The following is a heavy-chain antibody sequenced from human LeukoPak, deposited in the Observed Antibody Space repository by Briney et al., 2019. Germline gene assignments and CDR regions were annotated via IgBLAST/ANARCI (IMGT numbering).Heavy chain of an antibody. CDR1: GYTFTTFD. V-gene: IGHV1-69*13. CDR2: IIPIFGTA. CDR3: ARVMSEGYFDY. Sequence: SVKVSCKASGYTFTTFDISWVRQAPGQGLEWVGGIIPIFGTANYAQKFQGRVTITADESTSTAYMELSSLRSEDTAVYYCARVMSEGYFDYWGQGTLVTVSS. D-gene: IGHD2-8*01. J-gene: IGHJ4*02.